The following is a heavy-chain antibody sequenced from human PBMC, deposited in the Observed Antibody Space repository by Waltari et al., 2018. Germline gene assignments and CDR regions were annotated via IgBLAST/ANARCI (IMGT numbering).Heavy chain of an antibody. CDR2: IYPGDSDT. CDR3: ARFGVDGYNKTKTFDY. CDR1: GYSFTSYW. J-gene: IGHJ4*02. Sequence: KPGESLKISCKGSGYSFTSYWIGWVRQMPGKGLEWMGIIYPGDSDTRYSPSFQGQVTISADKSISTAYLQWSSLKASDTAMYYCARFGVDGYNKTKTFDYWGQGTLVTVSS. V-gene: IGHV5-51*03. D-gene: IGHD3-16*01.